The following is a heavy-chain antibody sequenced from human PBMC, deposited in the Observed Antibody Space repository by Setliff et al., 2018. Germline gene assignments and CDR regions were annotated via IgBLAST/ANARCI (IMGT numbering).Heavy chain of an antibody. CDR2: SRYAENYQ. J-gene: IGHJ4*02. Sequence: PGGSLRLSCAASGFTIGYYAIHWVRQAPGKGLEWVAVSRYAENYQYYADSVKGRFTISRDNSENTLYLQMNSLRPDDTAVYHCARSDGGSSGLDYWGQGTLVTVSS. CDR3: ARSDGGSSGLDY. D-gene: IGHD2-15*01. V-gene: IGHV3-30-3*01. CDR1: GFTIGYYA.